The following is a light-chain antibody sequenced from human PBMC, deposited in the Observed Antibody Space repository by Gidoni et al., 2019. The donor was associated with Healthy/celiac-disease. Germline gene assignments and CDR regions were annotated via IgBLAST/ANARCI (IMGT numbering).Light chain of an antibody. J-gene: IGKJ3*01. CDR2: GAS. CDR1: QSVSSSY. CDR3: QQYGRSPPT. V-gene: IGKV3-20*01. Sequence: ELVLTQSPGTLSLSPGERATLYCRVSQSVSSSYLAWYQQKPGQAPRPPIYGASSRATGIPDRFSGSGSGTDFTLTNRRLEPEDCAVYYCQQYGRSPPTFGPGTKVDIK.